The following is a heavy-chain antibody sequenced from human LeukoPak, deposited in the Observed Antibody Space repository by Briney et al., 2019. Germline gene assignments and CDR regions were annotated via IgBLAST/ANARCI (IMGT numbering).Heavy chain of an antibody. CDR1: GGSISSYY. CDR3: ARGRGGYDHNWFDP. D-gene: IGHD5-12*01. J-gene: IGHJ5*02. CDR2: IYYSGST. Sequence: PSETLSLTCTVSGGSISSYYWSWIRQPPGKGLEWIGYIYYSGSTNYNPSLKSRVTISVDTSKNQFSLKLSSVTAADAAVYYCARGRGGYDHNWFDPWGQGTLVTVSS. V-gene: IGHV4-59*01.